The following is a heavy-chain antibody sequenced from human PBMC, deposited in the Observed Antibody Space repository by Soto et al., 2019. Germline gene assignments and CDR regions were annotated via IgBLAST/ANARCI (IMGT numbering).Heavy chain of an antibody. Sequence: SETLSLTCTVSGGSINSGDYHWSWIRQSPGKGLEWIGAIYYSGSTYYNPSLKSRIRISVDTSKNQFSLKVNSVTAADTAVYYCAREIAYYYYGMDGWGQGTTVTVSS. CDR2: IYYSGST. J-gene: IGHJ6*02. CDR3: AREIAYYYYGMDG. CDR1: GGSINSGDYH. V-gene: IGHV4-30-4*01.